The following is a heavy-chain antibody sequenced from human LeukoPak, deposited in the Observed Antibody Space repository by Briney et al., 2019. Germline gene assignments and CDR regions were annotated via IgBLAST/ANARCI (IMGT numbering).Heavy chain of an antibody. CDR2: IYYSGNT. Sequence: SETLSLTCTVSGGSISSHYWSWLRQPPGKGLEWIGYIYYSGNTNYNPSLKSRVTISVDTSKNQFSLKLSFVTAADTAVYYCARDVNYYDSSGYPLPWGQGTLVTVSS. CDR1: GGSISSHY. D-gene: IGHD3-22*01. CDR3: ARDVNYYDSSGYPLP. J-gene: IGHJ5*02. V-gene: IGHV4-59*11.